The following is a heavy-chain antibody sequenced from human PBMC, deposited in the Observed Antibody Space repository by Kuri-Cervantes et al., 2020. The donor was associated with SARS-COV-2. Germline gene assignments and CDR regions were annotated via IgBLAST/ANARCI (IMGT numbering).Heavy chain of an antibody. J-gene: IGHJ6*02. CDR2: INPNSGGT. D-gene: IGHD1-14*01. V-gene: IGHV1-2*04. CDR1: GYSFTGYY. Sequence: ASVKVSCKASGYSFTGYYMHWVRQAPGQGLEWMGWINPNSGGTNYAQKFQGWVTMTRDTSISTAYMELSRLRSDDTAVYYCAREGRNIDYYYGMDVWGQGTTVTVSS. CDR3: AREGRNIDYYYGMDV.